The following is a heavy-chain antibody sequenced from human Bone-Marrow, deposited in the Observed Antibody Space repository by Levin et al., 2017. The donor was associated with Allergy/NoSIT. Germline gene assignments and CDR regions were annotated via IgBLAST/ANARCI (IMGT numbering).Heavy chain of an antibody. J-gene: IGHJ3*02. D-gene: IGHD2-8*02. CDR1: GFSFIDYS. Sequence: GESLKISCAASGFSFIDYSMNWVRHAPGKGLEWVSSISSRSSHIYYVDSVEGRFTISRDNAKNSLTLQMNSLRAEDTAVYYCARGIIGDVRVAHKEAFDIWGQGTMVSVSS. CDR2: ISSRSSHI. CDR3: ARGIIGDVRVAHKEAFDI. V-gene: IGHV3-21*01.